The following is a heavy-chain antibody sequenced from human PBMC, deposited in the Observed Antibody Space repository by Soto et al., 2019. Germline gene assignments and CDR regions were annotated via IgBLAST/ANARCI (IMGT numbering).Heavy chain of an antibody. V-gene: IGHV1-46*01. CDR1: GYTFTSYG. CDR2: IRPSGGST. CDR3: ARDWMTSGFDY. J-gene: IGHJ4*02. Sequence: ASVKVSCKASGYTFTSYGISWVRQAHGQGLEWMGIIRPSGGSTNYAQKFQGRVTMTRDTSTTTAYMELNSLRFEDTALYYCARDWMTSGFDYWGQGTLVTVSS. D-gene: IGHD3-10*01.